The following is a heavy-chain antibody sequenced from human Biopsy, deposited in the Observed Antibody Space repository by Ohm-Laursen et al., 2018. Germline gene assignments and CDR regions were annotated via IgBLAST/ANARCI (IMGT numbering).Heavy chain of an antibody. CDR3: ARATNSTGWPYYYFYGMDV. D-gene: IGHD2/OR15-2a*01. CDR1: GGSISSDY. Sequence: TLSLTCTVSGGSISSDYWSWIRQTPGKGLEWIGYIYYSGGTNYNPFLKSRVTISVDTSKNQFSLRLNSVTAADTAVYYCARATNSTGWPYYYFYGMDVWGQGTTVTVSS. V-gene: IGHV4-59*01. J-gene: IGHJ6*02. CDR2: IYYSGGT.